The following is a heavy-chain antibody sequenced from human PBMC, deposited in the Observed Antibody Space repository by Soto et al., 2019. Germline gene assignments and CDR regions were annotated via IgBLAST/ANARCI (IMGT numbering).Heavy chain of an antibody. Sequence: QVQLVESGGGVVQPGRSLRLSCAASGFTFSSYGMHWVRQAPGKGLEWVAVIWYDGSNKYYADSVKGRFTISRDNSKNTLYLQTNSLRAEDTAVYYCAKTSTVTTIYYYYGMDVWGQGTTVTVSS. J-gene: IGHJ6*02. CDR3: AKTSTVTTIYYYYGMDV. CDR2: IWYDGSNK. CDR1: GFTFSSYG. D-gene: IGHD4-17*01. V-gene: IGHV3-33*06.